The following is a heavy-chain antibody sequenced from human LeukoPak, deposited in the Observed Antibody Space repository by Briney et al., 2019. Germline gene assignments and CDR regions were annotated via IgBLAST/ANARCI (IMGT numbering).Heavy chain of an antibody. V-gene: IGHV4-4*07. CDR2: IYTTGST. D-gene: IGHD2/OR15-2a*01. CDR1: GDSVRGYY. J-gene: IGHJ2*01. CDR3: ARGYYSGWYFDL. Sequence: RASETLSLTCTVSGDSVRGYYWSWIRQPAGKGLEWIGHIYTTGSTTYNPSLKSRVTMSVDTSKNQFSLKLNSVTAADTAVYYCARGYYSGWYFDLWGRGTLVTVSS.